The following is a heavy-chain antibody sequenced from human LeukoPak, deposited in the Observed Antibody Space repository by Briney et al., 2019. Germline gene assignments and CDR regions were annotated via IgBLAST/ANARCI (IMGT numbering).Heavy chain of an antibody. V-gene: IGHV4-59*01. J-gene: IGHJ4*02. D-gene: IGHD1-14*01. CDR2: IYYSGST. CDR1: GGSISSYY. Sequence: SSETLSLTCTVSGGSISSYYWSWIRQPPGKGLEWIGYIYYSGSTNYNPSLKSRVTISVDTSKNQFSLKLSSVTAADTAVYYCARVGTEDYFDYWGQGTLVTVSS. CDR3: ARVGTEDYFDY.